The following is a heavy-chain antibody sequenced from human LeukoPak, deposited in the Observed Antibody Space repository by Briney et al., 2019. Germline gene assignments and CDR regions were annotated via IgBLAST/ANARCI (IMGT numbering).Heavy chain of an antibody. V-gene: IGHV1-18*01. CDR2: ISAYNGNT. D-gene: IGHD6-13*01. CDR3: ARVPPSIAAAGTNWFDP. J-gene: IGHJ5*02. CDR1: GYTFTSYG. Sequence: ASVKVSCKASGYTFTSYGISWVRQAPGQGLEWMGWISAYNGNTNYAQKLRGRVTMTTDTSTSTAYMELRSLRSDDTAVYYCARVPPSIAAAGTNWFDPWGQGTLVTVSS.